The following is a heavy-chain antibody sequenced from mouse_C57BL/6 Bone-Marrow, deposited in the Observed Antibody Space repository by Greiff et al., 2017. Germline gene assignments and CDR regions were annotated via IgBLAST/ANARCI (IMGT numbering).Heavy chain of an antibody. D-gene: IGHD1-1*01. Sequence: QVQLQQSGAELVRPGASVTLSCKASGYTFTDYEMHWVKQTPVHGLEWIGAIDPETGGTAYNQKFKGKAILTADKSSSTAYMELRSLTSEDSAVYYCTRPVSSFYYFYYWGQGTTLTVSS. CDR3: TRPVSSFYYFYY. J-gene: IGHJ2*01. CDR1: GYTFTDYE. V-gene: IGHV1-15*01. CDR2: IDPETGGT.